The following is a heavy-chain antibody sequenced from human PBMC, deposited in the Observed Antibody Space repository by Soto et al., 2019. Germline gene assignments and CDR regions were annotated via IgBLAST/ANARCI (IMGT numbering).Heavy chain of an antibody. Sequence: QMQLVQSGPEVKKPGTSVKVSCKASGFTFTSSAVQWVRQARGQRLEWIGWIVVGSGNTNYAQKFQERVTITRDMATSTAYMALSRLRSEETAVYYCEADWGAGAGQEGSDYYYGMDVWGQGTTVTVSS. D-gene: IGHD6-19*01. V-gene: IGHV1-58*01. CDR1: GFTFTSSA. CDR3: EADWGAGAGQEGSDYYYGMDV. CDR2: IVVGSGNT. J-gene: IGHJ6*02.